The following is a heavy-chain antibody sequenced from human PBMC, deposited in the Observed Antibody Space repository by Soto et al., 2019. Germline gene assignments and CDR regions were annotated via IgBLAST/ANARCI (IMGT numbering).Heavy chain of an antibody. V-gene: IGHV4-38-2*01. Sequence: SETLSLTCAVSGYSISSGYYWGWIRQPPGKGLEWIGSIYHSGSTYYNPSLKSRVTISVDTSKNQFSLKLSSVTAADTAVYYCARSRGTMVRGVILNDAFDIWGQGTMVTV. CDR3: ARSRGTMVRGVILNDAFDI. J-gene: IGHJ3*02. CDR2: IYHSGST. D-gene: IGHD3-10*01. CDR1: GYSISSGYY.